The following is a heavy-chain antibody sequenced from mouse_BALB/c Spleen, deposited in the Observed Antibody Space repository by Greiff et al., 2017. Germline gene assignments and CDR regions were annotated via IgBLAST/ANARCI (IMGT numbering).Heavy chain of an antibody. D-gene: IGHD1-1*01. CDR3: TRDYYGGSWFAY. V-gene: IGHV6-6*02. J-gene: IGHJ3*01. CDR1: GFTFSNYW. Sequence: EVKLEESGGGLVQPGGSMKLSCVASGFTFSNYWMNWVRQSPEKGLEWVAEIRLKSNNYATHYAESVKGRFTISRDDSKSSVYLQMNNLRAEDTGIYYCTRDYYGGSWFAYWGQGTLVTVSA. CDR2: IRLKSNNYAT.